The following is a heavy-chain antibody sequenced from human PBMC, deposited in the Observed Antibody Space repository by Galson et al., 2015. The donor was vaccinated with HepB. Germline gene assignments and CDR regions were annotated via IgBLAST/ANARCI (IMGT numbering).Heavy chain of an antibody. D-gene: IGHD6-19*01. CDR1: GYTLTELS. V-gene: IGHV1-24*01. CDR2: FDPEDGET. Sequence: SVKVSCKVSGYTLTELSMHWVRQAPGKGLEWMGGFDPEDGETIYAQKFQGRVTMTEDTSTDTAYMELSSLRSEDTAVYYCATSIAVAVPSGEDAFDIWGQGTMVTVSS. J-gene: IGHJ3*02. CDR3: ATSIAVAVPSGEDAFDI.